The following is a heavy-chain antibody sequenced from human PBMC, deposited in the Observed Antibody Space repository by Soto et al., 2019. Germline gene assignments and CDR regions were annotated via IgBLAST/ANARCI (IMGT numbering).Heavy chain of an antibody. D-gene: IGHD2-15*01. CDR1: GLTFSSYA. J-gene: IGHJ4*02. Sequence: GGSLRLSCAASGLTFSSYAMSWVRQAPGKGLEWVSAISGSGGSTYYADSVKGRFTISRDNSKNTLYLQMNSLRAEDTAVYYCAKDRVENLRLFDYWGQGTLVTVSS. V-gene: IGHV3-23*01. CDR3: AKDRVENLRLFDY. CDR2: ISGSGGST.